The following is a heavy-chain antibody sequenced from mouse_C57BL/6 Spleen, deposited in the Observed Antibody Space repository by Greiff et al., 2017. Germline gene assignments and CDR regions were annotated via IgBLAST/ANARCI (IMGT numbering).Heavy chain of an antibody. CDR1: GYTFTSYW. V-gene: IGHV1-59*01. Sequence: QVQLQQPGAELVRPGTSVKLSCKASGYTFTSYWMHWVKQRPGQGLEWIGVIDPSDSYTNYNQKFKGKATLTVDTSSSTAYMQLSSLTSEDSAVXYCAEGITTVVAPDYFDYWGQGTTLTVSS. J-gene: IGHJ2*01. D-gene: IGHD1-1*01. CDR2: IDPSDSYT. CDR3: AEGITTVVAPDYFDY.